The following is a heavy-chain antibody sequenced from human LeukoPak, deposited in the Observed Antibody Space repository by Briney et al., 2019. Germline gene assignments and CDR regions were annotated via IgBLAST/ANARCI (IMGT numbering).Heavy chain of an antibody. CDR2: TNPNSGDT. Sequence: ASVKVSCKASGYTFTGSYMHWLRQAPGQGLEWMGWTNPNSGDTNYAQKFQGRVTMTTDTSISTAYMELSRLRSDDTAVYYCASDYYDFWSGYALKPVDPWGQGTLVTVSS. CDR3: ASDYYDFWSGYALKPVDP. J-gene: IGHJ5*02. CDR1: GYTFTGSY. D-gene: IGHD3-3*01. V-gene: IGHV1-2*02.